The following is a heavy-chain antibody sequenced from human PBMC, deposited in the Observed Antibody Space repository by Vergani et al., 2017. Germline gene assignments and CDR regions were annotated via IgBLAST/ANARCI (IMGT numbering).Heavy chain of an antibody. CDR3: ARVVSTNSRIAVAGKLDY. D-gene: IGHD6-19*01. CDR2: IYYSGGT. V-gene: IGHV4-39*01. J-gene: IGHJ4*02. Sequence: LQLQESGPGLVKPSETLSLTCTVSGGSISSSSYYWGWIRQPPGKGLEWIGSIYYSGGTYYNPSLKSRVTISVDTSKNQFSLKLSSVTAADTAVYYCARVVSTNSRIAVAGKLDYWGQGTLVTVSS. CDR1: GGSISSSSYY.